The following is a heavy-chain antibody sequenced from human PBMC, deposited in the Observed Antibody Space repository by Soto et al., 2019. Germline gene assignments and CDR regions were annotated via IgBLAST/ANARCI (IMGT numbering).Heavy chain of an antibody. CDR2: IYYSGST. J-gene: IGHJ5*02. CDR3: ARHVSAGWFDP. V-gene: IGHV4-59*08. Sequence: SETLSLTCTVSGGSISSYYWSWIRLPPGKGLEWIGYIYYSGSTNYNPSLKSRVTISVDTSKNQFSLKLSSVTAADTAVYYCARHVSAGWFDPWGQGTLVTVSS. D-gene: IGHD6-13*01. CDR1: GGSISSYY.